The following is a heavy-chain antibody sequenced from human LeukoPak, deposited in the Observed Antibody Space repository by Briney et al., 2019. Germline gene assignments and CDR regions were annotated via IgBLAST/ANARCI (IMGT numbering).Heavy chain of an antibody. CDR1: GFTVSSNF. V-gene: IGHV3-53*01. CDR2: IYSGGST. Sequence: GGSLRLSCAASGFTVSSNFMSWVRQAPGKGLEWVSFIYSGGSTYYADSVKGRFTISRDNAKNSLYLQMNSLRAEDTAVYYCARDRTGSGWYKDYWGQGTLVTVSS. CDR3: ARDRTGSGWYKDY. J-gene: IGHJ4*02. D-gene: IGHD6-19*01.